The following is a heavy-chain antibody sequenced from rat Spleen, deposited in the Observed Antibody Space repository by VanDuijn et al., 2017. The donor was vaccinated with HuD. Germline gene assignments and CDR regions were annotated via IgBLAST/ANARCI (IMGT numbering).Heavy chain of an antibody. CDR1: GFTFNNYW. V-gene: IGHV5-31*01. D-gene: IGHD1-12*03. J-gene: IGHJ3*01. CDR3: TSHYYDGYWFAY. CDR2: ISYEGGNT. Sequence: EVQLVETGGGLVQPGKSLKLSCVASGFTFNNYWMTWIRQAPKKGLEWVASISYEGGNTFYGDSVKGRFTISRDNAKTTLYLQMNSLRSEDTATYYCTSHYYDGYWFAYWGQGTLVTVSS.